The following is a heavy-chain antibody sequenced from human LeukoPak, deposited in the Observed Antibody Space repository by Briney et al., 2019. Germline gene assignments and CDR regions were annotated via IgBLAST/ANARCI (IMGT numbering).Heavy chain of an antibody. J-gene: IGHJ4*02. V-gene: IGHV4-59*08. D-gene: IGHD3-22*01. CDR3: ARTAGPRETYYYDSSGYSTWYYFDY. CDR1: GGSISTYY. Sequence: SETLSLTCTVSGGSISTYYWSWIRQPPGKGLEWIGYIYYSGNTNYNPSLKSRVTISVDTSKNQFSLKLSSVTAADTAVYYCARTAGPRETYYYDSSGYSTWYYFDYWGQGTLVTVSS. CDR2: IYYSGNT.